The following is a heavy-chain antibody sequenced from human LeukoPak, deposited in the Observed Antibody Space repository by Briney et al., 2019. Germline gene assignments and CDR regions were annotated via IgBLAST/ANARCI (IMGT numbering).Heavy chain of an antibody. CDR2: ISGSGGST. V-gene: IGHV3-21*01. D-gene: IGHD3-22*01. Sequence: GGSLRLSCAASGLTFSSYSMNWVRQAPGKGLEWVSAISGSGGSTYYADSVKGRFTISRDNAKNSLYLQMNSLRAEDTAVYYCARAGTYYYDSSGYYEPPHFDYWGQGTLVTVSS. J-gene: IGHJ4*02. CDR1: GLTFSSYS. CDR3: ARAGTYYYDSSGYYEPPHFDY.